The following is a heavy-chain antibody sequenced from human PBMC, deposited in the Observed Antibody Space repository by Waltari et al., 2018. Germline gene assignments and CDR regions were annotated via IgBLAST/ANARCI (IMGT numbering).Heavy chain of an antibody. V-gene: IGHV1-69*14. CDR2: IIPNVGTA. J-gene: IGHJ4*02. CDR3: ARGADDYDSSDDY. CDR1: GGTFSSYA. Sequence: QVQLVQSGAEVMKPGSSVKVPCKASGGTFSSYAISWVRQAPGQGLEWMGGIIPNVGTANYAQKVQGRVTITADKSTSTAYMELSSLRSEDTAVYYCARGADDYDSSDDYWGQGTLVTVSS. D-gene: IGHD3-22*01.